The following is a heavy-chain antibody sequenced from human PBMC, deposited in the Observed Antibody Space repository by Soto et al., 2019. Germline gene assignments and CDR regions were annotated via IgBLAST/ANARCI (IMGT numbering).Heavy chain of an antibody. CDR3: ARGDGGSSSWPNWFDP. V-gene: IGHV4-4*02. Sequence: SETLSLTCAVSGGSISSGNWWSWVRQPPGKGLEWIGEIYHSGSTNYNPSLKSRVTISVDKSKNQFSLKLSSVTAADTAVYYCARGDGGSSSWPNWFDPWGQGTLVTVSS. J-gene: IGHJ5*02. CDR1: GGSISSGNW. D-gene: IGHD6-13*01. CDR2: IYHSGST.